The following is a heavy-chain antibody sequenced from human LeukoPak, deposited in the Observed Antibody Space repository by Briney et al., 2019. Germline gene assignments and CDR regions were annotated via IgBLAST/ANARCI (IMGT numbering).Heavy chain of an antibody. CDR1: GFTFSNCG. CDR3: VKDPRQQLSQGAFDI. Sequence: PGRSLRLSCAASGFTFSNCGMHWVRQAPGKGLEWLAVISYDGSNKYYADSVKGRFTISRDNSENTLYLQMSSLRAEDTAVYYCVKDPRQQLSQGAFDIWGQGTMVTVSS. CDR2: ISYDGSNK. V-gene: IGHV3-30*18. D-gene: IGHD6-13*01. J-gene: IGHJ3*02.